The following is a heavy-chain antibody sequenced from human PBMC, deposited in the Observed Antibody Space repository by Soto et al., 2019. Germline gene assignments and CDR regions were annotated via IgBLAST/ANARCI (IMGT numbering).Heavy chain of an antibody. CDR3: ERGPYDYVWGSDPPHFDY. J-gene: IGHJ4*02. CDR2: ISSSGSTI. V-gene: IGHV3-11*01. D-gene: IGHD3-16*02. CDR1: GFTFSDYY. Sequence: QVQLVESGGGLVKPGGSLRLSCAASGFTFSDYYMSWIRQAPGKGLEWVSYISSSGSTIYYADSVKGRFTISRDNAKNSLYLQMNSRRAEDTAVYYCERGPYDYVWGSDPPHFDYWGQGTLVTVSS.